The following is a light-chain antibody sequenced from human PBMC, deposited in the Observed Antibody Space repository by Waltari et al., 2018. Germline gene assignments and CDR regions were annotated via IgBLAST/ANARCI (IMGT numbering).Light chain of an antibody. Sequence: QSALTQPASVSGSPGQSITISCTGTTSDVGTYNYVSWYQQHPGKAPKIMIFDVRNRPSGVSNRFSASKSGNTASLTISGLQAEDEADYYCSSYTGSNTYVFGSGTKVTVL. CDR3: SSYTGSNTYV. CDR1: TSDVGTYNY. CDR2: DVR. V-gene: IGLV2-14*03. J-gene: IGLJ1*01.